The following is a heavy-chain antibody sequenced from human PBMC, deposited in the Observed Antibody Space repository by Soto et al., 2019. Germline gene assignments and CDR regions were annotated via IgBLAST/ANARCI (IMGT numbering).Heavy chain of an antibody. Sequence: PETLSLTCSVSGGSMSEYFWSWIRQSPGKGLEWIGYIYYLGSTDYNPSLKSRVTISVDTSKRQFSLRLTSVTAADTAVYYCARDGYDGSGSPYPAYWGPGTQVTVSS. D-gene: IGHD3-10*01. CDR2: IYYLGST. J-gene: IGHJ4*02. V-gene: IGHV4-59*01. CDR3: ARDGYDGSGSPYPAY. CDR1: GGSMSEYF.